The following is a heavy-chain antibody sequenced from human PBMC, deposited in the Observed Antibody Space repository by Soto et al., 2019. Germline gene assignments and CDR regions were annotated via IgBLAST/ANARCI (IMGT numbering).Heavy chain of an antibody. CDR1: GYTFTSYD. CDR2: RNPNSGNT. D-gene: IGHD2-2*01. Sequence: QVQLVQSGAEVKKPGASVKVSCKASGYTFTSYDINWVRLATGQGLEWMGWRNPNSGNTAYAQKFHGRVTVTRNTSISTDYMDLSSPRSEDTALYYSARLKQDSAVAWGQGTLVTVSS. CDR3: ARLKQDSAVA. J-gene: IGHJ5*02. V-gene: IGHV1-8*01.